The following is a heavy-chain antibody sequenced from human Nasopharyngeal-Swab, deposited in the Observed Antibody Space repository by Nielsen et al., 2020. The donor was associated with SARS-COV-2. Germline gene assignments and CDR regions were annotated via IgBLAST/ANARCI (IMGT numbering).Heavy chain of an antibody. CDR3: ARGDTDYYYYGLDV. J-gene: IGHJ6*02. CDR1: GSTFSSYA. D-gene: IGHD5-18*01. V-gene: IGHV1-69*06. CDR2: IIPIFGTA. Sequence: SVKVSCKASGSTFSSYAISWVRQAPGQGLEWMGGIIPIFGTANYAQKFQGRVTITADKSTSTAYMDLSRLKSEDTAVYYCARGDTDYYYYGLDVWGQGTTVTVSS.